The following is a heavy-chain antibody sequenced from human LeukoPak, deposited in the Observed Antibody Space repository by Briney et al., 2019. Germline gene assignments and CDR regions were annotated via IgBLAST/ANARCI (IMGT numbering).Heavy chain of an antibody. CDR1: GYTFTGYY. CDR3: ARSYYYGSGSPLDP. D-gene: IGHD3-10*01. Sequence: ASVKVSCKASGYTFTGYYMHWVRQAPGQGLEWMGWINPNSGGTNYAQKFQGRVTMTRDTSISTAYMELSRLRPDDTAVYYCARSYYYGSGSPLDPWGQGTLVTVSS. J-gene: IGHJ5*02. V-gene: IGHV1-2*02. CDR2: INPNSGGT.